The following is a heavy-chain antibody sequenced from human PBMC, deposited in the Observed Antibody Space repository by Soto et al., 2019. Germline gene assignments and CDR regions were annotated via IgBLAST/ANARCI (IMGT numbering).Heavy chain of an antibody. V-gene: IGHV3-21*01. Sequence: SGFTFSSYSMNWVRQAPGKGLEWVADITTSSSFRFYADSVKGRFTISRDDAKNSLYLQMNSLRAEDTGVYYCARDLGVALATLTLDYWGQGTLVTVSS. CDR1: GFTFSSYS. CDR3: ARDLGVALATLTLDY. D-gene: IGHD2-15*01. J-gene: IGHJ4*02. CDR2: ITTSSSFR.